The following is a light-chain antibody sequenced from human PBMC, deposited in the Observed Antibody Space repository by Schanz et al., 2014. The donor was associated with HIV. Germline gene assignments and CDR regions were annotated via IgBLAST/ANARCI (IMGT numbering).Light chain of an antibody. J-gene: IGLJ3*02. CDR3: SSCTTSNTLV. Sequence: QSALTQPASVSGSPGQSITISCTGTSSDVGSYNLVSWYQHHPGKAPKLMIYEGSKRPSGVSNRFSGSKSGNTASLTISGLQAEDEADYYCSSCTTSNTLVFGGGTKLTV. CDR2: EGS. CDR1: SSDVGSYNL. V-gene: IGLV2-14*02.